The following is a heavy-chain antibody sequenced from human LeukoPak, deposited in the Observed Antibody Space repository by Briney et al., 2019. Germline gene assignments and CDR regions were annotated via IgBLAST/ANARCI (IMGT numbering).Heavy chain of an antibody. Sequence: GGSLRLSCAASGFPFSGSWMDWVRQAPGKRMEWVANIKQDGSEKHYADSVKGRLTTTRDNAKNSLFLQTSGLRAEDTAVYYCSRSLDYWGQGALVTVSS. CDR2: IKQDGSEK. V-gene: IGHV3-7*01. CDR1: GFPFSGSW. J-gene: IGHJ4*02. CDR3: SRSLDY.